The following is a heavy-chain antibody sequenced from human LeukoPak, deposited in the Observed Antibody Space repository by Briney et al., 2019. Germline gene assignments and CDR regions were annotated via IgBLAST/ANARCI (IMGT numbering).Heavy chain of an antibody. V-gene: IGHV4-38-2*02. D-gene: IGHD3-16*01. CDR3: ARVFGYWGRRDSDY. CDR2: IYHSGST. J-gene: IGHJ4*02. CDR1: GCSISSGYY. Sequence: PSETLSLTCTVSGCSISSGYYWGWIRQPPGKGLEWIGSIYHSGSTYYNPSLKSRVTISVDTSKNQFSLKLSSVTAADTAVYYCARVFGYWGRRDSDYWGQGTLVTVSS.